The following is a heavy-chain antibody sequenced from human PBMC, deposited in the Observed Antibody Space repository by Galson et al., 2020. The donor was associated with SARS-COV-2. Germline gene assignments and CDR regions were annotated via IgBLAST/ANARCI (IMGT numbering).Heavy chain of an antibody. J-gene: IGHJ3*02. CDR2: TSHSGGT. V-gene: IGHV4-30-2*01. Sequence: SETLSLTCAVSGTSISSCSYSWNWIRQPPGKGLEWTGNTSHSGGTYYNPSLKSRVTISGDRSKNQFSFRLSSVTAADTAVYYCARLHYGEYAPEAFDIWGPGTRVTVAS. D-gene: IGHD4-17*01. CDR1: GTSISSCSYS. CDR3: ARLHYGEYAPEAFDI.